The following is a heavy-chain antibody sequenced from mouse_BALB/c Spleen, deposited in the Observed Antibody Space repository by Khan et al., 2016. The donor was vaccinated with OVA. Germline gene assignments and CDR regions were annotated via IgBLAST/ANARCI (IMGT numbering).Heavy chain of an antibody. V-gene: IGHV3-8*02. CDR1: GDSITSGY. D-gene: IGHD2-14*01. Sequence: EVQLQESGPSLVKPSQTLSLTCSVTGDSITSGYWSWIRKFPGNKLEYMGYMIYTGYTDYNPSLNSRIAITRHTSKHQYYLQLNSVTTEDTATYCCARSTYRYAFAYWGQGTLVTVSA. CDR2: MIYTGYT. CDR3: ARSTYRYAFAY. J-gene: IGHJ3*01.